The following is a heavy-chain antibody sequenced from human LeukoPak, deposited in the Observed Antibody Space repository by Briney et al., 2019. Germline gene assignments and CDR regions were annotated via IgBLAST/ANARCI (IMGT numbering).Heavy chain of an antibody. J-gene: IGHJ3*02. Sequence: SETLSLTCTVSGGSISSYYWSWIRQPPGKGLEWIGYIYYSGSTNYNPSLKSRVTISVDTSKNQFSLKLSSVTAADTAVYYCAREAGLYDFWSGYPPSGDAFDIWGQGTMVTVSS. D-gene: IGHD3-3*01. CDR2: IYYSGST. CDR3: AREAGLYDFWSGYPPSGDAFDI. CDR1: GGSISSYY. V-gene: IGHV4-59*01.